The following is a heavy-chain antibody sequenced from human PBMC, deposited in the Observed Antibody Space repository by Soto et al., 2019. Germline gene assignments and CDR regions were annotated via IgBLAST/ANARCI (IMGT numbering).Heavy chain of an antibody. J-gene: IGHJ5*02. CDR3: ARVQPLADAVVTGGWFDP. CDR2: ISAYNGNT. Sequence: QVQLVQSGAEVKKPGASVKVSCKASGYTFTSYGISWVRQAPGQGLEWMGWISAYNGNTNYAQKLQGRVTMTTDTSTSTAYMELRSLRSDDTAVYYCARVQPLADAVVTGGWFDPWGQGTLVTVSS. V-gene: IGHV1-18*01. D-gene: IGHD2-15*01. CDR1: GYTFTSYG.